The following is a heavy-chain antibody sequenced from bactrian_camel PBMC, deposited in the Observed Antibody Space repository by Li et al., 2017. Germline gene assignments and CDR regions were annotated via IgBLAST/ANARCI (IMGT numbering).Heavy chain of an antibody. V-gene: IGHV3S63*01. D-gene: IGHD1*01. CDR3: ARDVYFHSSPPPDWQHSAHNY. CDR1: GNRYNFAC. Sequence: HVQLVESGGGSVQAGGSLRISCVASGNRYNFACMGWIRQAPGKEREAVASIDIRDQPTYYADSVKGRFTISYEIPENTVYLQMNSLKPEDTAMYYCARDVYFHSSPPPDWQHSAHNYWGRGTQVTVS. CDR2: IDIRDQPT. J-gene: IGHJ4*01.